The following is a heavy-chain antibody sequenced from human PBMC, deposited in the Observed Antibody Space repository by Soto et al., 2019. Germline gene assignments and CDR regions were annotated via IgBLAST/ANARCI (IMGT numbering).Heavy chain of an antibody. J-gene: IGHJ5*02. V-gene: IGHV3-11*01. CDR1: GFIYSSFH. CDR3: ARDSFPYYPNSTGYGEAFDP. Sequence: PGGTLRRSCAASGFIYSSFHTSWIPQPTGKDLDCLSSPAFGVNTIYSPDSVKANFTVSRDIVKISLYLQMNSLRAEHSAACHCARDSFPYYPNSTGYGEAFDPWGQGTVVTVSS. D-gene: IGHD3-22*01. CDR2: PAFGVNTI.